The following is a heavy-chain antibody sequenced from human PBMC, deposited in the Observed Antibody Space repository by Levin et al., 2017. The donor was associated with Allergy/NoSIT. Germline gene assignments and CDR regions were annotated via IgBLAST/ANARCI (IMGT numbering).Heavy chain of an antibody. CDR1: GFTFSSYA. D-gene: IGHD6-19*01. CDR3: ARGSSGWYGGRPLDY. V-gene: IGHV3-30-3*01. Sequence: GGSLRLSCAASGFTFSSYAMHWVRQAPGKGLEWVAVISYDGSNKYYADSVKGRFTISRDNSKNTLYLQMNSLRAEDTAVYYCARGSSGWYGGRPLDYWGQGTLVTVSS. J-gene: IGHJ4*02. CDR2: ISYDGSNK.